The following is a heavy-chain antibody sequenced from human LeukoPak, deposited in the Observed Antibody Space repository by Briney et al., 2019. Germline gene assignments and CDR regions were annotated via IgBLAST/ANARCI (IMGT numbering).Heavy chain of an antibody. CDR1: GYTFTSYG. J-gene: IGHJ4*02. CDR2: ISAYNGNT. V-gene: IGHV1-18*01. D-gene: IGHD3-16*01. CDR3: TRGGEYRASPGVD. Sequence: ASVKVSCKASGYTFTSYGISWVRQAPGQGLEWMGWISAYNGNTNYAQKFQGRVTMTRDTSTSTVNLELSSLRSEDTAVYYCTRGGEYRASPGVDWGQGTLVTVSS.